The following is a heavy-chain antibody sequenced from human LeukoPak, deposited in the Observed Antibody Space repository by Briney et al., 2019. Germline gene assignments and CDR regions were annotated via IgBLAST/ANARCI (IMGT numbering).Heavy chain of an antibody. V-gene: IGHV4-38-2*02. Sequence: SETLSLTCTVSGYSISTGYYWDWIRQPPGKGLEWIGTFYHGGSTYYNPSLKSRVTISVDTSKNQFSLKLSFVTAADTAVYYCARGVWFGSAFDIWGQGTMVTVSS. CDR1: GYSISTGYY. D-gene: IGHD3-10*01. J-gene: IGHJ3*02. CDR2: FYHGGST. CDR3: ARGVWFGSAFDI.